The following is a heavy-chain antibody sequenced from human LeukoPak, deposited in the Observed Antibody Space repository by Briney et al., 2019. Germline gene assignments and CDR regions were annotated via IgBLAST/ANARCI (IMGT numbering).Heavy chain of an antibody. D-gene: IGHD3-9*01. V-gene: IGHV3-23*01. CDR2: ISGSGRQT. J-gene: IGHJ4*02. CDR1: GSTVSSSY. Sequence: PGGSLRLSCAVSGSTVSSSYMSWVRQAPGKGLEWVSLISGSGRQTEYGDSVKGRFTISRDNSKNTLSLQINSLKAEDTAIYYCAKHLRTHVWFFDYWGQGTLVTVSS. CDR3: AKHLRTHVWFFDY.